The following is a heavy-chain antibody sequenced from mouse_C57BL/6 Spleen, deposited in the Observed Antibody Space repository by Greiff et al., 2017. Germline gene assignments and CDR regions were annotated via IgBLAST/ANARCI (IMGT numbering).Heavy chain of an antibody. Sequence: EVQLQQSGAELVKPGASVKLSCTASGFNIQDYYMHWVKQRTEQGLEWIGRIDPEDGATTYAPKFQGKATITADTSSNTAYLQLSSLPSEDTAVYYCARIYYGIYYAMDDWGQGTSVTVSS. J-gene: IGHJ4*01. D-gene: IGHD2-1*01. V-gene: IGHV14-2*01. CDR3: ARIYYGIYYAMDD. CDR2: IDPEDGAT. CDR1: GFNIQDYY.